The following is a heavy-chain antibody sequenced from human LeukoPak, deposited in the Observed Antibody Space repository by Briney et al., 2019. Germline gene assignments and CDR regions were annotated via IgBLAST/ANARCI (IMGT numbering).Heavy chain of an antibody. CDR1: GGSISSSSYY. J-gene: IGHJ5*02. D-gene: IGHD3-10*01. CDR3: ARDPLQYGSGSYPFDP. V-gene: IGHV4-39*07. CDR2: IYYSGST. Sequence: SETLSLTCTVSGGSISSSSYYWGWIRQPPGKGLEWIGSIYYSGSTYYNPSLKSRVTISVDTSKNQFSLKLSSVTAADTAVYYCARDPLQYGSGSYPFDPWGQGTLVTVSS.